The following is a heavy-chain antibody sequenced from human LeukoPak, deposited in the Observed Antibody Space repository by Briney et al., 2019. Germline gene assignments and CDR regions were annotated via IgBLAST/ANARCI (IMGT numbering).Heavy chain of an antibody. D-gene: IGHD2-8*01. CDR2: INPNSGGT. CDR3: ARADPIMVDFDY. CDR1: GYTSTGYY. J-gene: IGHJ4*02. Sequence: ASVKVSCKASGYTSTGYYMHWVRQAPGQGLEWMGWINPNSGGTNYAQKFQGRVTMTRDTSISTAYMELSRLRSDDTAVYYCARADPIMVDFDYWGQGTLVTVSS. V-gene: IGHV1-2*02.